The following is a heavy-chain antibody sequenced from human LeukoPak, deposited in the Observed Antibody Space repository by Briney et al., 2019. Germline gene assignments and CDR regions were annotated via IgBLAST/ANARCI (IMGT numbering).Heavy chain of an antibody. Sequence: SVKVSCKASGGTFSSYTISWVRQAPGQGLEWMGRIIPILGIANYAQKFQGRVTIIADKSTSTAYMELSSLRSEDTAVYYCARDNPRDFWSNFDYWGQGTLVTVSS. J-gene: IGHJ4*02. CDR3: ARDNPRDFWSNFDY. CDR1: GGTFSSYT. D-gene: IGHD3-3*01. CDR2: IIPILGIA. V-gene: IGHV1-69*04.